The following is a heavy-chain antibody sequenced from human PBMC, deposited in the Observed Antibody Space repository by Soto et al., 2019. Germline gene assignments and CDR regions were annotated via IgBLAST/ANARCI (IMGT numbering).Heavy chain of an antibody. CDR1: GFTFSDHY. D-gene: IGHD6-19*01. CDR3: ARDGAQWLGPTYFGL. CDR2: ISGSGSTI. V-gene: IGHV3-11*01. J-gene: IGHJ2*01. Sequence: QVQLVESGGGLVKPGGSLRLSCAASGFTFSDHYMTWIRQAPGKGLEWVSHISGSGSTIYYAGSVKGRFTISRDNAKNSLFLQMNSLRIEDTAVYFCARDGAQWLGPTYFGLWGRGTLVTVSS.